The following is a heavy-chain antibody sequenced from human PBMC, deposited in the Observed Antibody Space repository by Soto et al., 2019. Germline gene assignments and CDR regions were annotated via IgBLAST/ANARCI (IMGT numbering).Heavy chain of an antibody. CDR3: AKSSPYGSGSYYNGVKYYYYYYGMDV. CDR2: ISGSGGST. Sequence: WVRQAPGKGLEWVSAISGSGGSTYYADSVKGRFTISRDNSKNTLYLQMNSLRAEDTAVYYCAKSSPYGSGSYYNGVKYYYYYYGMDVWGQGTTVTVSS. J-gene: IGHJ6*02. D-gene: IGHD3-10*01. V-gene: IGHV3-23*01.